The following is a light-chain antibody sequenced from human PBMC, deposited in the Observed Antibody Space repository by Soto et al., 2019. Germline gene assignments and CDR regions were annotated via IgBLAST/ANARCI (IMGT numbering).Light chain of an antibody. CDR3: NSYTTMNTYV. CDR1: STDVGAYNY. Sequence: QSVLTQPAPVSGSPGQSITTSCTGSSTDVGAYNYVSWYQQYPGQAPNLLIYEVSRRPSGFSHRFSGSKSVNTASLTISGLQAEDEAHYYCNSYTTMNTYVFGTGTKVTVL. CDR2: EVS. J-gene: IGLJ1*01. V-gene: IGLV2-14*01.